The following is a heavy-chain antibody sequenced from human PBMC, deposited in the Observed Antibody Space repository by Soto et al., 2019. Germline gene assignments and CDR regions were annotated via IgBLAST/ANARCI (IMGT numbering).Heavy chain of an antibody. V-gene: IGHV1-69*01. CDR1: GGTISSFA. D-gene: IGHD1-7*01. Sequence: QVQLVQSGAEVQKPGSSVKVSCKASGGTISSFAISWVRQAPGQGLEWMGGTIPIFGATKYAQKFQGRVTITADESTSTAFMELSSLRSEDTALYYYASRYAPYKWDFRPYYGMDVWGQGTTVTVSS. CDR2: TIPIFGAT. J-gene: IGHJ6*02. CDR3: ASRYAPYKWDFRPYYGMDV.